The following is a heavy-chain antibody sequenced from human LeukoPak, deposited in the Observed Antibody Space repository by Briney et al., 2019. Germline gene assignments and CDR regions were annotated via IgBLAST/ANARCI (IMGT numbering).Heavy chain of an antibody. CDR1: GFTFTNYV. J-gene: IGHJ4*02. V-gene: IGHV3-23*01. D-gene: IGHD1-7*01. Sequence: GGSLRLSCAASGFTFTNYVMGWVRQAQGKGLEWVSAISENGGAADYADSVRGRFTISRDNSQNTLYQQMNSLRAEDTAVYCAKRTGVTELHFDHWGQGTLVTVSS. CDR3: AKRTGVTELHFDH. CDR2: ISENGGAA.